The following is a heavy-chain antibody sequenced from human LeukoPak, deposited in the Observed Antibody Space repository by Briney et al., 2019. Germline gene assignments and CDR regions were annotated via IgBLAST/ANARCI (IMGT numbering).Heavy chain of an antibody. CDR1: GGSFSGYY. J-gene: IGHJ4*02. CDR3: ARSTWIDCSGGSCYSYYIDY. V-gene: IGHV4-34*01. Sequence: SETLSLTCAVYGGSFSGYYWSWIRQPPGKGLEWIGEINHSGSTNYNPSLKSRVTISVDTSKNQFSLQLNSVTPEDTAVYYCARSTWIDCSGGSCYSYYIDYWGQGTLVTVSS. D-gene: IGHD2-15*01. CDR2: INHSGST.